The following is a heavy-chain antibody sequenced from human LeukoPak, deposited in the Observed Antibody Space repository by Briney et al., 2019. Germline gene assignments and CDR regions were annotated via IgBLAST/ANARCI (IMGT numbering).Heavy chain of an antibody. J-gene: IGHJ4*02. CDR1: GGSISSGGYY. D-gene: IGHD4-17*01. Sequence: SQTLSLTCTVSGGSISSGGYYWSWIRQHPGKGLEWIGYIYYSGSTYYNPSLKSRVTILVDTSKNQFSLKLSSVTAADTAVYYCARHDYGDYDYFDYWGQGTLVTVSS. CDR3: ARHDYGDYDYFDY. V-gene: IGHV4-31*03. CDR2: IYYSGST.